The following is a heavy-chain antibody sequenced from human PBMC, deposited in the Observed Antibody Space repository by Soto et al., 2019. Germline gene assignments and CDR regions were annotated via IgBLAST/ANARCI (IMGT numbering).Heavy chain of an antibody. D-gene: IGHD3-3*01. Sequence: GALRLSCAASGFTFSSYGMHWVRQAPGKGLEWVAVISYDGRNKYYADSVKGRFTISRDNSKNTLYLQMSSLRAEDTAVYYCVQDSRLRFLDPWGHGTMVTVSS. CDR1: GFTFSSYG. CDR3: VQDSRLRFLDP. CDR2: ISYDGRNK. V-gene: IGHV3-30*18. J-gene: IGHJ5*02.